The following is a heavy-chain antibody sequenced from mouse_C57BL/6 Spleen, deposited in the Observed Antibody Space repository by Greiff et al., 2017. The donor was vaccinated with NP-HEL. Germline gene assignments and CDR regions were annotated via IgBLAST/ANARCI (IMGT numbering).Heavy chain of an antibody. Sequence: DVKLVESEGGLVQPGSSMKLSCTASGFTFSDYYMAWVRQVPEKGLEWVANINYDGSSTYYLDSLKSRFIISRDNAKNILYLQMSSLKSEDTATYYCARRSSDWYFDVWGTGTTVTVSS. CDR2: INYDGSST. D-gene: IGHD1-1*01. CDR3: ARRSSDWYFDV. V-gene: IGHV5-16*01. CDR1: GFTFSDYY. J-gene: IGHJ1*03.